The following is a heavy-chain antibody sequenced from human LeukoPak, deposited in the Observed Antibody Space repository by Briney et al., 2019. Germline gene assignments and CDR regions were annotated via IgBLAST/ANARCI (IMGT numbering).Heavy chain of an antibody. V-gene: IGHV3-7*01. J-gene: IGHJ4*02. CDR3: ARDIVGATAVEYFDY. Sequence: GGSLRLSCAASGFTFNSYWMSWVRQPPGKGLEWVANIKQDGSEEYYVDSVKGRFTISRDNAKNSLYLQMNGLRAEDTAVYYCARDIVGATAVEYFDYWGQGTLVTVSS. D-gene: IGHD1-26*01. CDR2: IKQDGSEE. CDR1: GFTFNSYW.